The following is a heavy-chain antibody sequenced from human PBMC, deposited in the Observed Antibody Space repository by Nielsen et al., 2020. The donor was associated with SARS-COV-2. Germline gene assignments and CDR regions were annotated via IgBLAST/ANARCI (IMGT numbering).Heavy chain of an antibody. Sequence: SETLSLTCTVSGGSISSGGYYWSWIRQHPGKGLEWIGYIYYSGSTYYNPSLKSRVTISVDTSKNQFSLKLSSVTAADTAVYYCARSDYYDSSGYYGGWFDYWGQGTLVTVSS. CDR2: IYYSGST. CDR1: GGSISSGGYY. CDR3: ARSDYYDSSGYYGGWFDY. J-gene: IGHJ4*02. D-gene: IGHD3-22*01. V-gene: IGHV4-31*03.